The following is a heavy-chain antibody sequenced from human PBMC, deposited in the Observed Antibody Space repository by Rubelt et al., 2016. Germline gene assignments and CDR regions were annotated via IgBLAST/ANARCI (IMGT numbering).Heavy chain of an antibody. Sequence: QVQLQESGPGLVKPSETLSLACTVSGDSVSSYYWRWIRQPPGKGLEWIGYIHDSGSINYNPSLKSRVTISLDTSKKQFSLKLSSVTAADTAVYYCARRIRTGDFDYWGQGTLVTVSS. V-gene: IGHV4-59*08. CDR2: IHDSGSI. CDR1: GDSVSSYY. J-gene: IGHJ4*02. CDR3: ARRIRTGDFDY. D-gene: IGHD7-27*01.